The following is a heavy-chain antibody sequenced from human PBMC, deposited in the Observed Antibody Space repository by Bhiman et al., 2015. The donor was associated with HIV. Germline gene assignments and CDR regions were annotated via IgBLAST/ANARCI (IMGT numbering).Heavy chain of an antibody. D-gene: IGHD1-26*01. V-gene: IGHV3-21*01. CDR2: ISGTSSYI. CDR3: ARVTPYSGSDY. J-gene: IGHJ4*02. Sequence: EVQLVESGGGLVKPGGSLRLSCAASQFTFSSYSMNWVRQAPGKGLEWVSSISGTSSYIYYSYSVKGRFTISRDNAKNSLYLQMNSLRAEDTAVYYCARVTPYSGSDYWGQGTLVTVSS. CDR1: QFTFSSYS.